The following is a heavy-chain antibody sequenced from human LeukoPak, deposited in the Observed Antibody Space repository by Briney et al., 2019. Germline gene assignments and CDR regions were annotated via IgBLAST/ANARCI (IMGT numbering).Heavy chain of an antibody. V-gene: IGHV3-23*01. CDR2: VSARGDDT. Sequence: GGSLRLSCAASGFNFSNYAMSWVRQTPGKGLEWVSAVSARGDDTFYADSVKGRFTISRDNSKNTLYLQMNSLRAEDTALYYCAKDHYYDSSGYPHAFDPWGQGTLVTVPS. CDR1: GFNFSNYA. J-gene: IGHJ5*02. CDR3: AKDHYYDSSGYPHAFDP. D-gene: IGHD3-22*01.